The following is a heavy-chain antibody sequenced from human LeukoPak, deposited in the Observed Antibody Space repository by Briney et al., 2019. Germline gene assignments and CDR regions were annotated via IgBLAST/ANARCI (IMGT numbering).Heavy chain of an antibody. D-gene: IGHD3-22*01. V-gene: IGHV4-30-2*01. CDR2: IYHSGST. J-gene: IGHJ4*02. Sequence: SQTLSLTCAVSGGSISSGGYSWSWMRQPPGKGLEWIGYIYHSGSTYYNPSLQSRVTISVDRSKNQFSLKPTSVTAADTAVYYCARVGGYPETPFDYWGQGTLVTVSP. CDR3: ARVGGYPETPFDY. CDR1: GGSISSGGYS.